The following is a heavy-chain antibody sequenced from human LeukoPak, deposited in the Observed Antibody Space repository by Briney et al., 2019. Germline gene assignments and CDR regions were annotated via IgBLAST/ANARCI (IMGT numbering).Heavy chain of an antibody. V-gene: IGHV3-7*03. CDR1: AFIFSGHW. CDR2: IKEDGSER. J-gene: IGHJ5*01. CDR3: AKGATFGINWFDS. Sequence: GGSLRLSCEGSAFIFSGHWMNWVRQTPGKGLEWVASIKEDGSERQYVDSVKGRFSISRDNTKGSLFLQLNSLRAQDTAVYFCAKGATFGINWFDSWGQGTLVSVSS. D-gene: IGHD1-14*01.